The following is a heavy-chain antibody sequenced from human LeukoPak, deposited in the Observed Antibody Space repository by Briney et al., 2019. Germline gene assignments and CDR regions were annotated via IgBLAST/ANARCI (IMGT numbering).Heavy chain of an antibody. CDR2: ITSSGDST. CDR1: GFTFSSYT. Sequence: GGSLRLSCAASGFTFSSYTMSWVRQAPGKGLEWVSDITSSGDSTYYADSVKGRFTISRDNPKNTLYLQMNSLRAEDTAIYYCVKEYFGFAFDYWGQGTVVTVSS. V-gene: IGHV3-23*01. D-gene: IGHD3-9*01. CDR3: VKEYFGFAFDY. J-gene: IGHJ4*02.